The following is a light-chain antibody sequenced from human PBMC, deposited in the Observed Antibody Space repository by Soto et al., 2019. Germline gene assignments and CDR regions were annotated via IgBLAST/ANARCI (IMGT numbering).Light chain of an antibody. CDR1: QSISSW. CDR2: EAS. V-gene: IGKV1-5*01. Sequence: IHIAQSPSALSTSVAETLTITCLASQSISSWLAWYQQKSGKAPKLLIYEASSLESGVPSRFSGSGSGTEFTLTISSLQPDDFATYYCQQYNSYRWTFGQGTMVDIK. CDR3: QQYNSYRWT. J-gene: IGKJ1*01.